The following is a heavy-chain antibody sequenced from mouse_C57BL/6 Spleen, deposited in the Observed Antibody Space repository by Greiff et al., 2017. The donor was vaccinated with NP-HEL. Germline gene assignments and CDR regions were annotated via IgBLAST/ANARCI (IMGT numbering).Heavy chain of an antibody. J-gene: IGHJ1*03. CDR3: ARSKADGYSCGYFDV. D-gene: IGHD2-3*01. Sequence: QVQLQQSDAELVKPGASVKISCKVSGYTFTDHTIHWMKQRPEQGLEWIGYIYPRDGSTKYNEKFKGKATLTADKSSSTAYMQLHSLTSEDSAVEFCARSKADGYSCGYFDVWGTGTTVTVSS. CDR2: IYPRDGST. CDR1: GYTFTDHT. V-gene: IGHV1-78*01.